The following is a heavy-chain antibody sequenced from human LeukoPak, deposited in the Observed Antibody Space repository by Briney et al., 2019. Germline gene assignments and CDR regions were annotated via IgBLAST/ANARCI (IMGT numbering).Heavy chain of an antibody. D-gene: IGHD6-13*01. Sequence: PGGSLRLSCSASGFTFSSYEMNWVRQAPGKGLEWVSSISSGAATIYYTDSVQGRFTISRDNAKNSLFLQMNSLRAEDTAVYYCARVGALSSSWLLYWGQGILVTVSS. CDR2: ISSGAATI. CDR1: GFTFSSYE. CDR3: ARVGALSSSWLLY. V-gene: IGHV3-48*03. J-gene: IGHJ4*02.